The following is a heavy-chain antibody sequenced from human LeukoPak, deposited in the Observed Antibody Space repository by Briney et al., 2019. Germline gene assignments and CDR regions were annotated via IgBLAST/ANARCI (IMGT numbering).Heavy chain of an antibody. CDR3: ATSTPGRSPFDY. Sequence: PGRSLRLSCAASGFTFNSYAMHWVRQAPGKGLEWVAVISYDGSNKYYADSVKGRFTISRDNSKNTLYLQMNSLRAEDTAVYYCATSTPGRSPFDYWGQGTLVTVSS. CDR1: GFTFNSYA. J-gene: IGHJ4*02. CDR2: ISYDGSNK. V-gene: IGHV3-30-3*01.